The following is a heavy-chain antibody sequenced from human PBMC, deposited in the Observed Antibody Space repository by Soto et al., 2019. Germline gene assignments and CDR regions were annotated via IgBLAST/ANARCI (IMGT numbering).Heavy chain of an antibody. V-gene: IGHV4-4*07. D-gene: IGHD3-3*01. CDR2: VYSSGGT. J-gene: IGHJ5*02. CDR3: ARGQRFSDWFDP. CDR1: GGSMSSYY. Sequence: QVHLQQSGPGLVNPSETLSLTCTVSGGSMSSYYWTWIRQPAGKGLEWIGRVYSSGGTHYNPSLKSRVTSSLDTSKNQFSLSLLSVTDADTAVYYCARGQRFSDWFDPWGQGALVTVSS.